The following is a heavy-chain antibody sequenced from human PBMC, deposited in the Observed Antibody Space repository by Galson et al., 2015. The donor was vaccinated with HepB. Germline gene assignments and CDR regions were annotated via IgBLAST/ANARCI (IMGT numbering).Heavy chain of an antibody. CDR3: ARAAETGNVYDFWSGSPDAFDI. CDR1: GGTFSSYA. CDR2: IIPIFGTA. D-gene: IGHD3-3*01. J-gene: IGHJ3*02. Sequence: SVKVSCKASGGTFSSYAISWVRQAPGQGLEWMGGIIPIFGTANYAQKFQGRVTITADKSTSTAYMELSSLRSEDTAVYYCARAAETGNVYDFWSGSPDAFDIWGQGTMVTVSS. V-gene: IGHV1-69*06.